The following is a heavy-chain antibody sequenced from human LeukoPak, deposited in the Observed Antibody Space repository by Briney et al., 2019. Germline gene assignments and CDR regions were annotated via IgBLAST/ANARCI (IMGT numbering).Heavy chain of an antibody. D-gene: IGHD1/OR15-1a*01. CDR2: VSAYHGYT. Sequence: ASVKLSCKTSVYTFTTHDINWVRQAPGQELEWMGRVSAYHGYTNYGRRFQGRVTMTTDTYTNTAYMELRSLSSDDTAVYYCARVGPGTRSFDSWGQGTLVTVSS. J-gene: IGHJ4*02. CDR3: ARVGPGTRSFDS. CDR1: VYTFTTHD. V-gene: IGHV1-18*01.